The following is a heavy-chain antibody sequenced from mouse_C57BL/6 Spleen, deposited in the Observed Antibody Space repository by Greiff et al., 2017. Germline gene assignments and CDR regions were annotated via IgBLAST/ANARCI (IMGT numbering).Heavy chain of an antibody. D-gene: IGHD2-4*01. CDR3: ARGIYYDYDEYYAMDY. CDR2: INPSSGYT. CDR1: GYTFTSYT. Sequence: QVQLKESGAELARPGASVKMSCKASGYTFTSYTMHWVKQRPGQGLEWIGYINPSSGYTKYNQKFKDKATLTADKSSSTAYMQLSSLTSEDSAVYYCARGIYYDYDEYYAMDYWGQGTSVTVSS. J-gene: IGHJ4*01. V-gene: IGHV1-4*01.